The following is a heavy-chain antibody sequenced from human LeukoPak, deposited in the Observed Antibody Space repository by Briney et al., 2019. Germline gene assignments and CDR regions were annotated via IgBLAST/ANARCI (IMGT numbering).Heavy chain of an antibody. J-gene: IGHJ5*02. D-gene: IGHD5-18*01. CDR1: GILFSDTY. Sequence: GGSLRLSCAASGILFSDTYLDWVRQAPGKGLEWVGGSSDKANGYTTKYAASVRDRFPISSDDSKNSLYLQMKSLKIEDTAVYYCARSGDSYGPNWFDPWGQGTLVTVSS. V-gene: IGHV3-72*01. CDR2: SSDKANGYTT. CDR3: ARSGDSYGPNWFDP.